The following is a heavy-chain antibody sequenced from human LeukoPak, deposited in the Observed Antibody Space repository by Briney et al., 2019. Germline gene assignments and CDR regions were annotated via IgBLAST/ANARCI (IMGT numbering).Heavy chain of an antibody. D-gene: IGHD2/OR15-2a*01. CDR1: GFTFDDYT. CDR3: AKGTVTTFLVDV. J-gene: IGHJ6*02. V-gene: IGHV3-43*01. Sequence: PGGSLRLSCAASGFTFDDYTMHWVRQAPGKGLEWVSLISWDGGSTYYADSVKGRFTISRDNGKNSLYLQMNSLRTEDTALYYCAKGTVTTFLVDVWGQGTTVTVSS. CDR2: ISWDGGST.